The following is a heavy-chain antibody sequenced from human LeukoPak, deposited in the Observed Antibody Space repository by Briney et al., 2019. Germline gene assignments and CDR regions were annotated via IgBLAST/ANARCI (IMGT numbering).Heavy chain of an antibody. V-gene: IGHV3-73*01. CDR1: GFTFSGSA. Sequence: PGGSLKLSCAASGFTFSGSAMHWVRQASGKGLEWVGRIRSKANSYATAYAASVKGRFTISRDDSKNTAYLQMNSLRAEDTAVYYCAKDIGDRSFYILPLGHWGQGTLVTVSS. D-gene: IGHD2/OR15-2a*01. CDR3: AKDIGDRSFYILPLGH. J-gene: IGHJ5*02. CDR2: IRSKANSYAT.